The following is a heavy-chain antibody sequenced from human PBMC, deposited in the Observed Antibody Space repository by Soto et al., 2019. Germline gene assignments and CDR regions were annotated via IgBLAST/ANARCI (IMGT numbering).Heavy chain of an antibody. CDR2: IYYSGST. V-gene: IGHV4-31*03. J-gene: IGHJ4*02. CDR3: ARGVLLWFGELLPFSD. CDR1: GGSISSGGYY. D-gene: IGHD3-10*01. Sequence: QVQLQESGPGLVKPSQTLSLTCTVSGGSISSGGYYWSWIRQHPGKGLEWIGYIYYSGSTYYNPSLKSRVTISVDTSKNQFSLKLSSVTAADTAVYYCARGVLLWFGELLPFSDWGQGTLVTVSS.